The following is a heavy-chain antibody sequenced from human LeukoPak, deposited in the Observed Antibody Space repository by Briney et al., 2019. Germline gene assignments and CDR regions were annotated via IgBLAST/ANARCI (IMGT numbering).Heavy chain of an antibody. J-gene: IGHJ4*02. CDR2: INAYNGDT. CDR1: VYTFSTYG. V-gene: IGHV1-18*01. CDR3: ARAYGSGSYYVKAADY. D-gene: IGHD3-10*01. Sequence: GASVKVSCKASVYTFSTYGINWVRQAPGQGLEWMGWINAYNGDTKYAQRLQGRVTMTADTSTTTAYMELRALRSDDTAVYYCARAYGSGSYYVKAADYWGQGTLVTVSS.